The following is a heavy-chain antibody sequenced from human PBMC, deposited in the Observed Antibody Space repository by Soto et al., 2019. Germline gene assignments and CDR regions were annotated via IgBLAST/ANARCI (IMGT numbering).Heavy chain of an antibody. Sequence: QVQLQQWGAGLLKPSETLSLTCAVYGGSFSGYYWSWIRQPPGKGLEWIGEINHSGSTNYNPSLKSRVTISVDTSKNQFSLKLSSVTAADTAVYYCARGLAIVAPPDYWGQGTLVTVSS. J-gene: IGHJ4*02. CDR2: INHSGST. CDR1: GGSFSGYY. D-gene: IGHD3-16*02. V-gene: IGHV4-34*01. CDR3: ARGLAIVAPPDY.